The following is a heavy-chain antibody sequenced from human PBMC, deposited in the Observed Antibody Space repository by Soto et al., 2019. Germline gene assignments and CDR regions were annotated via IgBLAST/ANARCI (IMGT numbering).Heavy chain of an antibody. V-gene: IGHV3-30*18. CDR2: MSYDGRDK. D-gene: IGHD2-15*01. CDR3: AKARSGSWHEGYYVAN. J-gene: IGHJ4*02. Sequence: QVQLVESGGGVVQPGRSLRLSCAASGFTFISYGMHWVRQAPGKGLEWLAVMSYDGRDKYYADSVRGRFTISRDNSKNTVYLQLNSLRVEETAVYYCAKARSGSWHEGYYVANWGQGTLGTVSS. CDR1: GFTFISYG.